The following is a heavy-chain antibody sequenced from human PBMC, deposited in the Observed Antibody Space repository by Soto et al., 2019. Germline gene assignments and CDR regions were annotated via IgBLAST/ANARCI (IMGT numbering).Heavy chain of an antibody. J-gene: IGHJ3*01. CDR3: APYCSGSNCSGPWN. D-gene: IGHD2-15*01. Sequence: QVQLVQSGAEVKKPGASVKVSCKASGYSFITYYLHWVRQAPGQGLEWMAIINPSGGSTTYAQKFQGRVTLTRDTSTSTVYLELSSMKSDEAAVYYCAPYCSGSNCSGPWNWGQGTLVSVSS. V-gene: IGHV1-46*03. CDR2: INPSGGST. CDR1: GYSFITYY.